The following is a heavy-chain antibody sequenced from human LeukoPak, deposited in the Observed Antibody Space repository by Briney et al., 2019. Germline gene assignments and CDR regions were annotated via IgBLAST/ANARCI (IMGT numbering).Heavy chain of an antibody. D-gene: IGHD3-22*01. CDR3: ARGFSSGYYPYYYYYGMDV. Sequence: SETLSLTCTVSGGSISSGDYYWSWIRQPPGKGLDWIGYIYYSGRTYYNPSLKSRVTISADTSKNQFSLKLSSVTAADTAVYYCARGFSSGYYPYYYYYGMDVWGQGATVTVSS. V-gene: IGHV4-30-4*01. J-gene: IGHJ6*02. CDR2: IYYSGRT. CDR1: GGSISSGDYY.